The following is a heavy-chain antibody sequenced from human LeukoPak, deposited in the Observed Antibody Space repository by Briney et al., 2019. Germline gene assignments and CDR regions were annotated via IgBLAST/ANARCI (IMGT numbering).Heavy chain of an antibody. D-gene: IGHD4-17*01. CDR3: ARFLATSDYGDYGDTGY. V-gene: IGHV1-69*05. Sequence: ASVKVSCKASGGTFSSYAIRWVRQAPGQGLEWVGVMIPIFGTGNYAQKFQGRVTITTDESTSTAYIERSSLRCEDTAVYYCARFLATSDYGDYGDTGYWGQGTLVTVSS. J-gene: IGHJ4*02. CDR1: GGTFSSYA. CDR2: MIPIFGTG.